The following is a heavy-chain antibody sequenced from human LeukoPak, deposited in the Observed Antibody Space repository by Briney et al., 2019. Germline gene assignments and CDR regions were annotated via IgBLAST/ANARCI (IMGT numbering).Heavy chain of an antibody. V-gene: IGHV4-59*01. CDR2: IYYSGST. D-gene: IGHD5-18*01. J-gene: IGHJ4*02. CDR1: GGSISSYY. Sequence: SETLSLTCTVSGGSISSYYWSWIRQPPGKGLEWIGYIYYSGSTNYNPSLKSRVTISVDTSKNQFSLKLSSVTAADTAVYYCARVDTAMVTPAFDYWGQGTLVTVSS. CDR3: ARVDTAMVTPAFDY.